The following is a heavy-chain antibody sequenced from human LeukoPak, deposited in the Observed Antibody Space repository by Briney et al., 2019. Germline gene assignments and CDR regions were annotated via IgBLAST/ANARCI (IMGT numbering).Heavy chain of an antibody. CDR1: GYTFNNYA. V-gene: IGHV3-23*01. Sequence: GGSLRLSCAAPGYTFNNYAMSWVRQAPGKGLEWVSVISSSGHATHYADSVKGRFTISRDNSKNTVYLQMNSLRAEDTAVYYCANEGPNSDYWGQGTLVTVSS. J-gene: IGHJ4*02. D-gene: IGHD2-8*01. CDR3: ANEGPNSDY. CDR2: ISSSGHAT.